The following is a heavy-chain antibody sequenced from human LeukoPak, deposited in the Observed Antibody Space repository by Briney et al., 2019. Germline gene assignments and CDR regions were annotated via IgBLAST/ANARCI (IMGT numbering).Heavy chain of an antibody. CDR3: ARQGYSSGWYPLRCFDY. CDR2: IYYSGST. J-gene: IGHJ4*02. CDR1: GGSISSSSYY. V-gene: IGHV4-39*01. D-gene: IGHD6-19*01. Sequence: SETLSLTCTVSGGSISSSSYYWGWIRQPPGKGLECIGSIYYSGSTYYNPSLKSRVTISVDTSKNQFSLKLSSVTAADTAVYYCARQGYSSGWYPLRCFDYWGQGTLVTVSS.